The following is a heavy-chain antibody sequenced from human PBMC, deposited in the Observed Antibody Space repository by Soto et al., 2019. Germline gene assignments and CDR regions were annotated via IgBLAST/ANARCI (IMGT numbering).Heavy chain of an antibody. J-gene: IGHJ4*02. V-gene: IGHV3-23*01. CDR2: ISCCGGSA. D-gene: IGHD6-19*01. Sequence: EVQLLESGGGVVQPGGSLRLPCVASGFNFKKFAMAWVRQAAGEGLEWVSGISCCGGSASYADSVKGRFSIARDDSKKTVSLQLNSLRVEDTAQYYCAKADGQQWLIPHLDNWGQGTLVTVS. CDR1: GFNFKKFA. CDR3: AKADGQQWLIPHLDN.